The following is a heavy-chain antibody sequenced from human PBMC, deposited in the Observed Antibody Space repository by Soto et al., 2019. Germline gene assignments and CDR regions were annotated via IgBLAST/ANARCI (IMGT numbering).Heavy chain of an antibody. J-gene: IGHJ6*02. CDR2: IKQDGSEK. Sequence: PGGSLGLSCAASGFTFRSDWMSWVRPAPGKGLEWVANIKQDGSEKYYVDSVKGRFTISRDNAKNSLYLQMNSLRAEDTAVYFCARLGIATADTYYGMDVWGQGTTVTV. V-gene: IGHV3-7*04. CDR1: GFTFRSDW. D-gene: IGHD6-13*01. CDR3: ARLGIATADTYYGMDV.